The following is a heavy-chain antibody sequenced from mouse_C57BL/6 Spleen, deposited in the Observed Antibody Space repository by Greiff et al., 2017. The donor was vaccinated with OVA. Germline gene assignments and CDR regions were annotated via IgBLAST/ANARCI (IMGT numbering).Heavy chain of an antibody. CDR1: GYAFTHYL. CDR2: INPGSGGT. J-gene: IGHJ3*01. D-gene: IGHD1-1*01. CDR3: ARGGGSRGAY. V-gene: IGHV1-54*01. Sequence: VKLQESGAELVRPGTSVKVSCKASGYAFTHYLIEWVKQRPGQGLEWIGVINPGSGGTNYNEKFKGKATLTADKSSSTAYMQLSSLTSEDSAVYFWARGGGSRGAYWGQGTLVTVSA.